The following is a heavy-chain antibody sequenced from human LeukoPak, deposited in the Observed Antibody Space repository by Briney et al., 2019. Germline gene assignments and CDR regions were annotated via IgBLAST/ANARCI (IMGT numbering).Heavy chain of an antibody. V-gene: IGHV1-2*06. CDR2: INPNSGGT. Sequence: GSSVKVSCKASGGTFSSYAISWVRQAPGQGLEWMGRINPNSGGTNYAQKFQGRVTMTRDTSISTAYMELSRLRSDDTAVYYCARVGFDYYDSSGFWGQGTLVTVSS. CDR3: ARVGFDYYDSSGF. J-gene: IGHJ4*02. D-gene: IGHD3-22*01. CDR1: GGTFSSYA.